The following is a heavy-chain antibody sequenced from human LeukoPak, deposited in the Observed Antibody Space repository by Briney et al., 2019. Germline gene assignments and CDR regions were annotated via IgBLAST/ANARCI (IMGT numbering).Heavy chain of an antibody. Sequence: PGGSLRLSCAASGFTFSRYGFHWVRQAPGKGLEWVAFISGSGGDKWYADSVKGRLTISRDKSKNTVNLQMSSLGVEDTALYYCARDGGSESYAFDYWGQGTQVTVSS. CDR2: ISGSGGDK. D-gene: IGHD3-10*01. V-gene: IGHV3-30*02. CDR3: ARDGGSESYAFDY. J-gene: IGHJ4*02. CDR1: GFTFSRYG.